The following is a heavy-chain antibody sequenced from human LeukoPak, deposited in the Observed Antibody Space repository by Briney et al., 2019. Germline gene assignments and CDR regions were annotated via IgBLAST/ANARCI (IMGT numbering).Heavy chain of an antibody. D-gene: IGHD2-8*01. V-gene: IGHV3-15*01. CDR1: GFTFSNAW. J-gene: IGHJ4*02. CDR3: VSQWFDY. Sequence: GGSLRLSCAASGFTFSNAWMNWVRLAPGKGLEWVARIKTKTDGGTTDYAAPVKGRFTISRDDSKNTVYLQMNSLKTEDTALYYCVSQWFDYWGQGTLVTVSS. CDR2: IKTKTDGGTT.